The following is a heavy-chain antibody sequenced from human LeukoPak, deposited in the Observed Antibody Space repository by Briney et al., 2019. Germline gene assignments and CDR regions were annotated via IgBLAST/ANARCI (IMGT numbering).Heavy chain of an antibody. V-gene: IGHV1-69*05. J-gene: IGHJ4*02. Sequence: AASVKVSCKASGGTFSSYAISWVRQAPGQGLEWMGGIIPIFGTANYAQKFQGRVTITTDESTGTAYMELSSLRSGDTAVYYCARGGSGYDFYFDYWGQGTLVTVSS. CDR1: GGTFSSYA. CDR3: ARGGSGYDFYFDY. D-gene: IGHD5-12*01. CDR2: IIPIFGTA.